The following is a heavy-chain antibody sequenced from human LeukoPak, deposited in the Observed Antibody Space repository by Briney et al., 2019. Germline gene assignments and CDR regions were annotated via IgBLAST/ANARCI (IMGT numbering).Heavy chain of an antibody. CDR2: IYHSGST. Sequence: SGTLSLTCAVSGGSISSSNWWSWVRQPPGKGLEWIGEIYHSGSTNYNPPLKSRVTISVDKSKNQFSLKLSSVTAADTAVYYCARLGITMVRGVREWEYYFDYWGQGTLVTVSS. CDR1: GGSISSSNW. V-gene: IGHV4-4*02. J-gene: IGHJ4*02. D-gene: IGHD3-10*01. CDR3: ARLGITMVRGVREWEYYFDY.